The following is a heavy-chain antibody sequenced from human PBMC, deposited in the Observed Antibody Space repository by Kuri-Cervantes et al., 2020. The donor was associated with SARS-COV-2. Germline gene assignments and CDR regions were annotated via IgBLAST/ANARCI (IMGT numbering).Heavy chain of an antibody. V-gene: IGHV1-69*05. CDR1: GGTFSSYT. Sequence: GGSLRLSCKASGGTFSSYTISWVRQAPGQGLEWMGGIIPIFGTANYAQKFQGRVTVTRDTSTSTAFMELSSLRSDDTAVYYCARDSGDWNPDGFDIWGQGTMVTVSS. J-gene: IGHJ3*02. CDR3: ARDSGDWNPDGFDI. D-gene: IGHD1-1*01. CDR2: IIPIFGTA.